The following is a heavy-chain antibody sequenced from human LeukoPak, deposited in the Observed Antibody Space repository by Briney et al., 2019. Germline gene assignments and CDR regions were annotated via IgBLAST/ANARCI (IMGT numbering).Heavy chain of an antibody. Sequence: ASVKVSCKASGYTFTSYYMHWVRQAPGQGLEWMGIINPSGGSTSYAQKFQGRVTMTRDTSTSTVYMELSSLRSEDTAVYYCARGDIVVVVDATLDYWGQGTLVTVSS. CDR3: ARGDIVVVVDATLDY. J-gene: IGHJ4*02. CDR2: INPSGGST. V-gene: IGHV1-46*01. CDR1: GYTFTSYY. D-gene: IGHD2-15*01.